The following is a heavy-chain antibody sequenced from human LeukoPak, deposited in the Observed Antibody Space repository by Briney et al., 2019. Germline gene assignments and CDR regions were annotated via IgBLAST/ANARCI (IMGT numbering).Heavy chain of an antibody. J-gene: IGHJ4*02. Sequence: GGSLRLSCAASGFTFSSYWMHWVRQAPGKGLVWVSRINSDGGSTSYADSVKGRFTISRDNAKNTLYLQMNSLRAEDTAVYYCARTTTVAPRGFDYWGQGTLVTVSS. D-gene: IGHD4-23*01. CDR2: INSDGGST. CDR1: GFTFSSYW. V-gene: IGHV3-74*01. CDR3: ARTTTVAPRGFDY.